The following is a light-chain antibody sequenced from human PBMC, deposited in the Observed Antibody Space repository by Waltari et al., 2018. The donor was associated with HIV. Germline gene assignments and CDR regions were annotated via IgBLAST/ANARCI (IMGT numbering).Light chain of an antibody. Sequence: EIVMTQSPATLSVSPGERATLSCRASQSVSSNLAWYQQIPGQAPRLLIYDASTRAPGSAARFSGSGSGTEFTLTISSLQSEDFAIYYCQHYNDWPITFGQGTRLEIK. CDR2: DAS. CDR1: QSVSSN. J-gene: IGKJ5*01. CDR3: QHYNDWPIT. V-gene: IGKV3-15*01.